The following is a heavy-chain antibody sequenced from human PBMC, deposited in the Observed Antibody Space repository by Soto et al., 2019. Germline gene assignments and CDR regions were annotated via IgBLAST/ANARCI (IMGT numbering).Heavy chain of an antibody. Sequence: QVQLQESGPGLVKPSQTLSLTCTVSGGSISSGGYYWSWIRQHPGKVLEWIGYIYYSGSTYYNPSLKSRVTISVDTSKNQFSLKLSSVTAADTAVYYCARAVADYGDQNWFDPWGQGTLVTVSS. CDR1: GGSISSGGYY. V-gene: IGHV4-31*03. J-gene: IGHJ5*02. D-gene: IGHD4-17*01. CDR3: ARAVADYGDQNWFDP. CDR2: IYYSGST.